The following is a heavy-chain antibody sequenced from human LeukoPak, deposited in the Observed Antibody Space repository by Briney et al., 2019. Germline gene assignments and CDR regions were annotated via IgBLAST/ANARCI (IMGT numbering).Heavy chain of an antibody. CDR3: ARASRDGYNQNFDH. CDR1: GYSFSSYW. D-gene: IGHD5-24*01. V-gene: IGHV5-51*01. CDR2: IYPGGSET. J-gene: IGHJ4*02. Sequence: PGESLKISCKGLGYSFSSYWNASVRQRPGKGLEWRGIIYPGGSETRYDPSFQGQVTISADMSTSTAYLQWSSLRASDTAMYYCARASRDGYNQNFDHWGQGTLVTVSS.